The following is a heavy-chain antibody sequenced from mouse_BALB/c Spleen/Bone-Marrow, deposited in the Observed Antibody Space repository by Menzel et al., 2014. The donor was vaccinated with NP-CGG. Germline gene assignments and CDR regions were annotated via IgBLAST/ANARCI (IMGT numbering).Heavy chain of an antibody. V-gene: IGHV1-69*02. CDR2: IYPSDSYT. D-gene: IGHD2-3*01. CDR1: GYTFTSYW. J-gene: IGHJ3*01. Sequence: LQESGAELVRPGASVKLSCKASGYTFTSYWINWVKQRPGQGLEWIGNIYPSDSYTNYNQKFKDKATLTVDKSSSTAYMQLSSPTSEDSAVYYCTRDGSPFAYWGQGTLVTVSA. CDR3: TRDGSPFAY.